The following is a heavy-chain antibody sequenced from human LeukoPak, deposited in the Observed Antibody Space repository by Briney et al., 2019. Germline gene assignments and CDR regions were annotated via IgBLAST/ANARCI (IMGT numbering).Heavy chain of an antibody. Sequence: ASVKVSCKASGYTFFSYGFSWVRQAPGQGLEWMGRINPNSGGTNYAQKFQGRVTMTRDTSISTAYMELSRLRSDDTAVYYCARGGVNYCDSTPQILFDYWGQGTLVTVSS. CDR3: ARGGVNYCDSTPQILFDY. D-gene: IGHD3-22*01. CDR1: GYTFFSYG. J-gene: IGHJ4*02. V-gene: IGHV1-2*06. CDR2: INPNSGGT.